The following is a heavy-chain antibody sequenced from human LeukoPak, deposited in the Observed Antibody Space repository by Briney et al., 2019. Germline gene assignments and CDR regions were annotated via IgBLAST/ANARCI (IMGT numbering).Heavy chain of an antibody. Sequence: ASVKVSCKASGNTFNNYGLNWVRQAPGQGLEWMGWISINTGNPMHAQAFTGRFVISLDTSVSTAYLQISSLKAEDTAVYYCATAPDYFVSSENGLDVWGQGTTVTVSS. D-gene: IGHD3-22*01. CDR3: ATAPDYFVSSENGLDV. V-gene: IGHV7-4-1*02. CDR1: GNTFNNYG. CDR2: ISINTGNP. J-gene: IGHJ6*02.